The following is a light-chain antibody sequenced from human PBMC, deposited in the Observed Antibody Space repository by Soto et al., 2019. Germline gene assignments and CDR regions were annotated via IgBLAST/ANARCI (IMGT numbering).Light chain of an antibody. CDR1: SSDVGGYNY. Sequence: QSALTQPRSVSGSPGQSVTISCTGTSSDVGGYNYVSWYQHHPGKAPKLIVYDVTQRPSGIPDRFSGSKSGNTASLTISGLQPDDEADYHCCSYADNYFYVFGSGTKVT. V-gene: IGLV2-11*01. CDR3: CSYADNYFYV. J-gene: IGLJ1*01. CDR2: DVT.